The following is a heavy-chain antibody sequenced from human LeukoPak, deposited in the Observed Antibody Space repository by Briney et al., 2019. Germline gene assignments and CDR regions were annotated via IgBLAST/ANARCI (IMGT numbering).Heavy chain of an antibody. CDR2: ISSSSSYI. D-gene: IGHD2-2*01. Sequence: PGGSLRLSCAASGFTFSSYSMNWVRQAPGKGLEWVSSISSSSSYIYYADSVKGRFTISRDNAKNSLYLQMNSLRAEDTAVYYCAREGLSSDGSLDYWGQGTLVTVSS. J-gene: IGHJ4*02. CDR3: AREGLSSDGSLDY. CDR1: GFTFSSYS. V-gene: IGHV3-21*01.